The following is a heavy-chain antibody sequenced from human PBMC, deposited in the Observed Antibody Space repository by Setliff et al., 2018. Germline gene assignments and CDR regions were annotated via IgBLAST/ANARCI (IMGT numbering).Heavy chain of an antibody. CDR3: ARVWFGNMDV. CDR2: INQDGSEK. V-gene: IGHV3-7*03. J-gene: IGHJ6*03. CDR1: GFTFSNYW. D-gene: IGHD3-10*01. Sequence: GALRLSCAASGFTFSNYWMSWVRQAPGKGLEWVANINQDGSEKYYVDSVKGRFTISRDNARNSLYLQMNSLRAEDTAVYYCARVWFGNMDVWGKGTTVTVSS.